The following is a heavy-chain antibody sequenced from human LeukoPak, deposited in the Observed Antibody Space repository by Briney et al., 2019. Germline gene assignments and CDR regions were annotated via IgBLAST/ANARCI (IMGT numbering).Heavy chain of an antibody. D-gene: IGHD1-26*01. CDR3: APEVWELQGASDI. J-gene: IGHJ3*02. V-gene: IGHV3-7*01. Sequence: GGSLRLSCAASGFPFNSYWMSWVRQAPGRGLEWVANIKEDGSEEFYVDSVKGRFTISRDNAKNSLFLQMTSLRAEDTALYYCAPEVWELQGASDIWGQGTMVTVSS. CDR2: IKEDGSEE. CDR1: GFPFNSYW.